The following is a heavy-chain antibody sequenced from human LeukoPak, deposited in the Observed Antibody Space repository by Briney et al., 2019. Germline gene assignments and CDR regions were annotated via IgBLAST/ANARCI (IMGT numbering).Heavy chain of an antibody. D-gene: IGHD2-2*01. J-gene: IGHJ4*02. V-gene: IGHV3-11*01. CDR3: AKGYCSSTSCSRPLDY. Sequence: GGSLRLSCAASGFTFSDYYMSWIRQAPGKGLEWVSAISGSGGSTYYADSVKGRFTISRDNAKNSLYLQMNSLRAEDTALYYCAKGYCSSTSCSRPLDYWGQGTLVTVSS. CDR1: GFTFSDYY. CDR2: ISGSGGST.